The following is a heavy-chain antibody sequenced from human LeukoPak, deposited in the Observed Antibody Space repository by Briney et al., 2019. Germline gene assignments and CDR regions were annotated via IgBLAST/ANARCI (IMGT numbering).Heavy chain of an antibody. Sequence: ASVKVSCKASGYTFTGYYMHWVRQAPGQGLEWMGWINPNSGGTNYAQKFQGRVTMTRDTSISTAYMELSRLRSDDTAVYYCARDFGWGSSSSYYYYMDVWGKGTTVTVSS. CDR3: ARDFGWGSSSSYYYYMDV. D-gene: IGHD6-6*01. CDR1: GYTFTGYY. CDR2: INPNSGGT. J-gene: IGHJ6*03. V-gene: IGHV1-2*02.